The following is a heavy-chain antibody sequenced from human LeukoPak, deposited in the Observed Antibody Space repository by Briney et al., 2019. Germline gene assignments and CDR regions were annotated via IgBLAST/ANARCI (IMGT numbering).Heavy chain of an antibody. D-gene: IGHD3-10*01. Sequence: ASVKVSCKASGYTXTKNGIMWVRQAPGQGVELVGWISGYNGNTNYAQNLQGRVTMTTDTSTSTAYMELRSLRSDDTAVYYCATGTITMIRGTLYSYYGMDYYCGMDVWGQGTTVTVSS. CDR2: ISGYNGNT. V-gene: IGHV1-18*01. CDR3: ATGTITMIRGTLYSYYGMDYYCGMDV. J-gene: IGHJ6*02. CDR1: GYTXTKNG.